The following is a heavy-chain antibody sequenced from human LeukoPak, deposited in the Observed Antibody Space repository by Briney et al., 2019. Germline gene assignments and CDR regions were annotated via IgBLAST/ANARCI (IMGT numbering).Heavy chain of an antibody. CDR2: IWYDGSNK. CDR3: ARVLGSSWRGGFDY. Sequence: GGSLRLSCAASGFTFSSYGMHWVRQAPGKGLEWVAVIWYDGSNKYYADSVKGRFTISRDNSKNTLCLQMNSLRAEDTAVYYCARVLGSSWRGGFDYWGQGTLVTVSS. D-gene: IGHD6-13*01. J-gene: IGHJ4*02. V-gene: IGHV3-33*01. CDR1: GFTFSSYG.